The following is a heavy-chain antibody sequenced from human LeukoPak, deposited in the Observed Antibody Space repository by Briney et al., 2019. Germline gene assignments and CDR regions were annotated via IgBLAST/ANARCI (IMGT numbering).Heavy chain of an antibody. Sequence: PSETLSLTCTVSGDSISSSGFYWGWIRQPPGKGPEWIGTIHDTANTYYNPSLKSRVSISVDTSKSEFSLRLRTVTAADAAVYYCGRHQGSSTYLPFDYWGQGTLVPSPQ. J-gene: IGHJ4*02. CDR3: GRHQGSSTYLPFDY. CDR2: IHDTANT. V-gene: IGHV4-39*01. CDR1: GDSISSSGFY. D-gene: IGHD2/OR15-2a*01.